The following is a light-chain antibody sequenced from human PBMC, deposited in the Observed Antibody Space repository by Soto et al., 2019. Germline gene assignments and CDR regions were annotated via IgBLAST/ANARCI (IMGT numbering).Light chain of an antibody. CDR1: QSVSSSY. J-gene: IGKJ3*01. V-gene: IGKV3-20*01. CDR2: GAS. CDR3: QHYGNSLFT. Sequence: EIVLTQSPGTLSLSPGERATLSCRASQSVSSSYIAWYQQKPGQAPRLLIYGASSRATGIPDRFSGSGSGTDFTLTISRVELEDFAVYYCQHYGNSLFTFGPGTKVDIK.